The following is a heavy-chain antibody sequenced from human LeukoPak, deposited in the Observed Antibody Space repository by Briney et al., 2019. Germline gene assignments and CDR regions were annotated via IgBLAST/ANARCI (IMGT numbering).Heavy chain of an antibody. CDR2: INHSGST. J-gene: IGHJ4*02. V-gene: IGHV4-34*01. CDR1: GGSFSGYY. Sequence: PSETLSLTCAVYGGSFSGYYWSWIRQPPGKGLEWIGEINHSGSTNYNPSLKSRVTISVDTSKNQFSLKLSSVTAADTAVYYCVRRLHGCYWGQGTLVTVSS. CDR3: VRRLHGCY. D-gene: IGHD5-24*01.